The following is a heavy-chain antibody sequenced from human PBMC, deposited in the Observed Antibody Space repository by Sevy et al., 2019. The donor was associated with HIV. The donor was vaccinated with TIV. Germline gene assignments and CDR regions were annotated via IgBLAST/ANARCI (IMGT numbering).Heavy chain of an antibody. D-gene: IGHD2-2*01. Sequence: SETLSLTCAVYGGSFSGYYWNWIRQSPGKGLEWIGEINHSGSTHYNPSLKSRVTISVDTSKNQFSLRLNSVTAADTAVYYCARAPPVVVVPGAPSWFDPWCKGTLVTVSS. CDR2: INHSGST. V-gene: IGHV4-34*01. CDR1: GGSFSGYY. CDR3: ARAPPVVVVPGAPSWFDP. J-gene: IGHJ5*02.